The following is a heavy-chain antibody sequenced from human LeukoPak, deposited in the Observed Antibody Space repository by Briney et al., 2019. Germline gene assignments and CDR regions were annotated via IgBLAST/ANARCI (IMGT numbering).Heavy chain of an antibody. CDR2: INAGNGNT. CDR3: AREGGSSGYYSHGPYFDY. Sequence: ASVKVSCKASGYTFTSYAMHWVRQAPGQRLEWMGWINAGNGNTKYSQKFQGRVTITRDTSASTAYMELSSLRSEDTAVYYSAREGGSSGYYSHGPYFDYWGQGTLVTVSS. J-gene: IGHJ4*02. V-gene: IGHV1-3*01. D-gene: IGHD3-22*01. CDR1: GYTFTSYA.